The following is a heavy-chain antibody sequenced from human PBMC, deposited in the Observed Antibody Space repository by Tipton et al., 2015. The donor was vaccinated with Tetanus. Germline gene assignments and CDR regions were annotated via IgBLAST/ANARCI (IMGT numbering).Heavy chain of an antibody. CDR2: ISPTGSTV. J-gene: IGHJ3*02. CDR3: ARVRGGGSYPNAFDI. Sequence: SLRLSCAASAFTFSTYSVSWVRQAPAKGLEWISYISPTGSTVHYADSAKGRFTISRDNAKNSLYLQMNSLRDADTAAYYCARVRGGGSYPNAFDIWGQGTLVTVSS. CDR1: AFTFSTYS. V-gene: IGHV3-48*02. D-gene: IGHD1-26*01.